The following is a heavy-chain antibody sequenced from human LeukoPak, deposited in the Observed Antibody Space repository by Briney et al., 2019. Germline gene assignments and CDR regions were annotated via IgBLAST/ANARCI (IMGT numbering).Heavy chain of an antibody. CDR3: ARDLYSSGWYYFDY. CDR1: GYSISSGSY. Sequence: SETLSLTCTVSGYSISSGSYWGWIRQPPGKGLEWIGSIYHGGSTYYNPSLKSRVTISVDTSKNQFSLKLSSVTAADTAVYYCARDLYSSGWYYFDYWGQGTLVTVSS. D-gene: IGHD6-19*01. CDR2: IYHGGST. V-gene: IGHV4-38-2*02. J-gene: IGHJ4*02.